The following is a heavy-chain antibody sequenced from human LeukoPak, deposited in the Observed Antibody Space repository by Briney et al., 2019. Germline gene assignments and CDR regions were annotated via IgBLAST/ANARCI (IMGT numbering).Heavy chain of an antibody. CDR3: ARDLQGGYYYYGMDV. CDR2: IYSGGST. Sequence: GGSLRLSCAASGFTVSSNYMSWVRQAPGKGLEWVSVIYSGGSTYYADSVKGRFTISRDNSKNTLYLQMNSLRAEDTAVYYSARDLQGGYYYYGMDVWGQGTTVTVSS. CDR1: GFTVSSNY. D-gene: IGHD1-26*01. J-gene: IGHJ6*02. V-gene: IGHV3-66*01.